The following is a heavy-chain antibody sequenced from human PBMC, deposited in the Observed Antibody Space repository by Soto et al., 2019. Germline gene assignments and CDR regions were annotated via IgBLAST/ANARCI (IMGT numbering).Heavy chain of an antibody. Sequence: QVQLQESGPGLVKPSQTLSLTCTVSGGSISSGGYYWSWIRQHPGKGLEWIGYIYYSGSTYYNPSLKSRVTISVDTSKNQFSLKLSSVTAADTAVYYCARDGLYYYDSSGYLPNGAFDIWGQGTMVTVSS. J-gene: IGHJ3*02. CDR2: IYYSGST. CDR3: ARDGLYYYDSSGYLPNGAFDI. D-gene: IGHD3-22*01. V-gene: IGHV4-31*03. CDR1: GGSISSGGYY.